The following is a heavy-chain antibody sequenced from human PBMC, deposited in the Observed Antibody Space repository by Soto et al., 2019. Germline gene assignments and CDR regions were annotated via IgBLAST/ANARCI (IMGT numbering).Heavy chain of an antibody. V-gene: IGHV1-18*01. CDR1: GYTFTSYG. CDR2: ISAYNGNT. J-gene: IGHJ4*02. Sequence: ASVKVSCKASGYTFTSYGISWLRQAPGQGLEWMGWISAYNGNTNYAQKLQGRVTMTTDTSTSTAYMELRSLRSDDTAVYYCARDGVGYYGSGSYYIFPRMIHNDYWGQGTLVTVSS. D-gene: IGHD3-10*01. CDR3: ARDGVGYYGSGSYYIFPRMIHNDY.